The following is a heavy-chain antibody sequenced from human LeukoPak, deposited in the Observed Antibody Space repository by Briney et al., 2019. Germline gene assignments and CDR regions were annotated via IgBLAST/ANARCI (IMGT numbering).Heavy chain of an antibody. V-gene: IGHV4-59*01. CDR3: AREVMVYTIPLNYYYMDV. J-gene: IGHJ6*03. D-gene: IGHD2-8*01. CDR2: IYYSGST. Sequence: SETLSLTCTVSGGSISGYYCSWIRQPPGKRLEWIGCIYYSGSTNYNPSLKSRVTISVDTCKNKFSLKLSSVTAADTAVYHCAREVMVYTIPLNYYYMDVWGRGTTATVSS. CDR1: GGSISGYY.